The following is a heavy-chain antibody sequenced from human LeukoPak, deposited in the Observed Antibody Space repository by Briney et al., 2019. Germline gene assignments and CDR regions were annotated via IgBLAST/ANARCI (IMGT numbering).Heavy chain of an antibody. J-gene: IGHJ6*02. D-gene: IGHD3-16*01. Sequence: ASVKVSCKASGGTFSSYAISWVRQAPGQGLEWMGGIIPIFGTANYAQKFQGRVTITADKSTSTAYMELSSLRSEDTAVYYCARDRRGPYYYYGMDVWGQGTTVTVSS. CDR1: GGTFSSYA. CDR2: IIPIFGTA. CDR3: ARDRRGPYYYYGMDV. V-gene: IGHV1-69*06.